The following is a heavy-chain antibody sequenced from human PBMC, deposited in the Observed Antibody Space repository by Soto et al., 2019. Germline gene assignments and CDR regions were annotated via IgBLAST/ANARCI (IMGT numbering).Heavy chain of an antibody. CDR1: GYSFTNYG. J-gene: IGHJ6*03. CDR3: VRDRGVAPPVAGNTHYYYYMDV. Sequence: QDQLVQSGVEVKKPGASVKGSCKASGYSFTNYGITWVRQAPGQGSEWMGWISAYNGNTNYAQKFQGRVTMNTDASMSTAYLELRSLRSDDTAVYYCVRDRGVAPPVAGNTHYYYYMDVWGKGTTVTVSS. D-gene: IGHD6-19*01. CDR2: ISAYNGNT. V-gene: IGHV1-18*01.